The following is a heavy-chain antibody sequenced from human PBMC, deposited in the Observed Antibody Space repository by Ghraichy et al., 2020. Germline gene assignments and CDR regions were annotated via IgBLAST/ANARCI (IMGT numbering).Heavy chain of an antibody. J-gene: IGHJ6*02. V-gene: IGHV4-39*01. D-gene: IGHD3-3*01. Sequence: SETLSLTCSVPSGSITISSYYWSWVRQPPGKGLEWIGSIYYSGNTYSNPSLKGRVTISVDTSKNQFSLKLKSVTAADTAVYFCSRIAYFDFWSGYGIGAMDVWAQGPTVTVSS. CDR3: SRIAYFDFWSGYGIGAMDV. CDR1: SGSITISSYY. CDR2: IYYSGNT.